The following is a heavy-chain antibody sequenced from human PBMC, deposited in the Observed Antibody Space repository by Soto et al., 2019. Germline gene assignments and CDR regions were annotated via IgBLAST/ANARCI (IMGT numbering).Heavy chain of an antibody. CDR3: ARGSRQGYDILTGYYYYYYYGMDV. Sequence: PGGSLRLSCAASGFTFSSYGMHWVRQAPGKGLEWVAVIWYDGSNKYYADSVKGRFTISGDNSKNTLYLQMNSLRAEDTAVYYCARGSRQGYDILTGYYYYYYYGMDVWGQGTTVTVSS. CDR1: GFTFSSYG. V-gene: IGHV3-33*01. J-gene: IGHJ6*02. D-gene: IGHD3-9*01. CDR2: IWYDGSNK.